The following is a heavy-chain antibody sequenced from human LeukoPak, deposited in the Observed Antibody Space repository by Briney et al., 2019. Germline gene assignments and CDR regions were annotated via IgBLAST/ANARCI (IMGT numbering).Heavy chain of an antibody. CDR2: IGASGGST. V-gene: IGHV3-23*01. J-gene: IGHJ4*02. CDR3: AKDREPY. Sequence: GGSLRLSCAASGFTFSSYAMSWVRQAPGKGLEWVSAIGASGGSTYYADPVKGRLTISRDKSKNTLHLRMLSLRVEDTAVYSCAKDREPYWGQGTLVTVSS. CDR1: GFTFSSYA.